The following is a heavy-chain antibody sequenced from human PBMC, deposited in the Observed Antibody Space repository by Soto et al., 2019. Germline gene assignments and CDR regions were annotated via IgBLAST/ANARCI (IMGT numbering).Heavy chain of an antibody. CDR3: ARGPHVLRYFDWLSHNWFDP. D-gene: IGHD3-9*01. J-gene: IGHJ5*02. CDR1: GGSFSGYY. V-gene: IGHV4-34*01. Sequence: ASETLSLTCAVYGGSFSGYYWSWIRQPPGKGLEWIGEINHSGSTNYNPSLKSRVTIPVDTSKNQFSLKLSSVTAADTAVYYCARGPHVLRYFDWLSHNWFDPWGQGTLVTVSS. CDR2: INHSGST.